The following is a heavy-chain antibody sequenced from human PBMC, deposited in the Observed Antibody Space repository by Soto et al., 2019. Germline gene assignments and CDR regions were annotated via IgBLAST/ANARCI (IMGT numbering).Heavy chain of an antibody. V-gene: IGHV3-48*02. CDR2: ISGTSDTI. Sequence: EVQLVESGGGLVQRGGSLRLSCAASGLSLSTYSLNWVRQAPRKGLEWVSYISGTSDTIYYADSVKGRFTISRDNAQNSLDLQMNSLRDDDTAVYFCARGFDLQYGMDVWGQGTTVTVSS. J-gene: IGHJ6*02. CDR3: ARGFDLQYGMDV. D-gene: IGHD3-10*01. CDR1: GLSLSTYS.